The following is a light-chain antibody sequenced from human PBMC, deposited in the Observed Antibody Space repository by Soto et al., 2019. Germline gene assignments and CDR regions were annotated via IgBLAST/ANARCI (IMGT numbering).Light chain of an antibody. V-gene: IGLV2-8*01. CDR2: EVT. CDR1: SSDVGGYNY. J-gene: IGLJ3*02. CDR3: SSYVGNNNLV. Sequence: QSALTQPPSASGSPGQSVTISCTGTSSDVGGYNYVSWYQQHPGKAPKLMIYEVTKRPSGVPDRFSGSKSGNTASLTVSRLQAEDEADYYCSSYVGNNNLVFGGGTKLTVL.